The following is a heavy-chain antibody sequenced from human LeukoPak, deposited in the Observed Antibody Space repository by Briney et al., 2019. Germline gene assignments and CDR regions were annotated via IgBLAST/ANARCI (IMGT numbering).Heavy chain of an antibody. CDR1: GVIFSSYA. D-gene: IGHD7-27*01. Sequence: PGGSLRLSCAASGVIFSSYAMSWVRQAPGRGPEWVSVISGSGGSRYYADSVKGRFTISRDNSKNTLYLQMNSLRAEDTAVYYCTRDRGSSTLGDYWGQGTLVTVSS. J-gene: IGHJ4*02. CDR2: ISGSGGSR. CDR3: TRDRGSSTLGDY. V-gene: IGHV3-23*01.